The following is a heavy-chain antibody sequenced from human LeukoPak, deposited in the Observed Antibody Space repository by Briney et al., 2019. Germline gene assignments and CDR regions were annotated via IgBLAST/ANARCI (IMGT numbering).Heavy chain of an antibody. CDR3: DRTTGKRFDP. Sequence: GASVKVSCKASGYTFTNYYMHWVRQAPGQGLEWMGIITPSGGSTSYAQKFQGRVTMTRDASTSTVYMELSSLRSEDTAVYYCDRTTGKRFDPWGQGTLVTVSS. J-gene: IGHJ5*02. V-gene: IGHV1-46*01. D-gene: IGHD1-1*01. CDR1: GYTFTNYY. CDR2: ITPSGGST.